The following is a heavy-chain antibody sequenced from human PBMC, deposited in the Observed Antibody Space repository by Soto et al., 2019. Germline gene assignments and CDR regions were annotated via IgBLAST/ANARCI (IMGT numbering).Heavy chain of an antibody. D-gene: IGHD3-22*01. CDR2: IRSKAYGGTT. Sequence: SLRLSCTASGFTFGDYAMSWVRQAPGKGLEWVGFIRSKAYGGTTEYAASVKGRFTISRDDSKSIAYLQMNSLKTEDTAVYYCTRDLNYYDSSGYDYWGQGTLVTVSS. CDR1: GFTFGDYA. CDR3: TRDLNYYDSSGYDY. J-gene: IGHJ4*02. V-gene: IGHV3-49*04.